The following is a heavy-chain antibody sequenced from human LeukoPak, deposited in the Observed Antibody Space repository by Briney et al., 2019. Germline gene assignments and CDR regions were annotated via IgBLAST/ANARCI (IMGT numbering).Heavy chain of an antibody. D-gene: IGHD3-10*01. J-gene: IGHJ4*02. CDR2: IYYSGNT. V-gene: IGHV4-39*07. CDR3: AGGNRLGSYCRHIFDY. Sequence: PSETLSLTYTVSGGSISSSFYHWGWIRQPPGKGLEWIGRIYYSGNTYYNPSLKSRDTISLDTSKNQFSLKLSSVTAADTAVYYWAGGNRLGSYCRHIFDYWGQGTLATVSS. CDR1: GGSISSSFYH.